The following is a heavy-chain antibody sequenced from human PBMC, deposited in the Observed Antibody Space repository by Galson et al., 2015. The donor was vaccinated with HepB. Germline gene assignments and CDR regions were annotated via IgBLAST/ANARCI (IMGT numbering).Heavy chain of an antibody. D-gene: IGHD6-19*01. Sequence: SMRTSCAAAGFSFRSYAMSGARQAPGKGLEWVSAIRGSGVGTYYPVSVKGRFTFPRDNSKNTLYLKINSLRADDTAVYYCAKASDWYFIGSNFDSWGQGTLVTVSS. CDR3: AKASDWYFIGSNFDS. V-gene: IGHV3-23*01. CDR2: IRGSGVGT. CDR1: GFSFRSYA. J-gene: IGHJ4*02.